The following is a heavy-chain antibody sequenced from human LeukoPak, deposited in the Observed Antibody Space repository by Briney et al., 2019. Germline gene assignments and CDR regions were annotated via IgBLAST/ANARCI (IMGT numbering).Heavy chain of an antibody. V-gene: IGHV3-11*05. CDR3: ARVIDDAFDI. J-gene: IGHJ3*02. Sequence: GGSLRLSCAASGFTFSDYYMNWIRQAPGKGLEWVSYISSSSAYTKYADSVKGRFTISRDNSKNTLYLQMNSLRAEDTAVYYCARVIDDAFDIWGQGTMVTVSS. CDR1: GFTFSDYY. D-gene: IGHD2-21*01. CDR2: ISSSSAYT.